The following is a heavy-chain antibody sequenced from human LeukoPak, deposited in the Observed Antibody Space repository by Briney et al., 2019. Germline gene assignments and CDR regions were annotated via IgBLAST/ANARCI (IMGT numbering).Heavy chain of an antibody. D-gene: IGHD6-6*01. J-gene: IGHJ4*02. CDR2: INPNSGGT. V-gene: IGHV1-2*02. Sequence: GASVKVSCKASGYTFTGYYMHWVRQAPGQGLEWMGWINPNSGGTNYAQKFQGRVTMTRDTSISTAYMELSRLRSDDTAVYYCARPPSGRISYYFDYWGQGTLVTVSS. CDR1: GYTFTGYY. CDR3: ARPPSGRISYYFDY.